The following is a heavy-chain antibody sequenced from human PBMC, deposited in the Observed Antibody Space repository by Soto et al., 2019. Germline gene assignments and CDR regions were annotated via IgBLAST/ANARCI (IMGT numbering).Heavy chain of an antibody. CDR3: AREDGDLDWFDP. V-gene: IGHV3-48*02. Sequence: EVQLVESGGGLVQPGGSLRLSCAASGFTFSSYSMNWARQAPGKGLEGVSSISSSSSTIYYADSVKGRFTISRDNAKNSLYLQMNSLRDEDTAVYYCAREDGDLDWFDPWGQGTLVTVSS. J-gene: IGHJ5*02. D-gene: IGHD4-17*01. CDR1: GFTFSSYS. CDR2: ISSSSSTI.